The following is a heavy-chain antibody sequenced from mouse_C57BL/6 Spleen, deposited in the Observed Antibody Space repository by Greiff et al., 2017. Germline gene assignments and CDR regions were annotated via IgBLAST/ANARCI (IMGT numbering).Heavy chain of an antibody. CDR2: IDPETGGT. CDR3: TRKDYGSSPSYWYFDV. D-gene: IGHD1-1*01. Sequence: QVHVKQSGAELVRPGASVTLSCKASGYTFTDYEMHWVKQTPVHGLEWIGAIDPETGGTAYNQKFKGKAILTADKSSSTAYMELRSLTSEDSAVYYCTRKDYGSSPSYWYFDVWGTGTTVTVSS. V-gene: IGHV1-15*01. CDR1: GYTFTDYE. J-gene: IGHJ1*03.